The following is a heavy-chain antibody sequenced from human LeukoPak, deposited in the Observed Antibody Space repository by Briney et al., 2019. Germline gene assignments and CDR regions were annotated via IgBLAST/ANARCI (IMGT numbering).Heavy chain of an antibody. CDR1: GGSISSSSYY. J-gene: IGHJ4*02. CDR3: ARVTRLRVFDY. CDR2: IYYSGST. Sequence: PSETLSLTCTVSGGSISSSSYYWGWIRQPPGKGLEWIGSIYYSGSTYYNPSLKSRVTISVDTSKNQFSLKLSSVTAADTAVYYCARVTRLRVFDYWGQGTLVTVSS. V-gene: IGHV4-39*07. D-gene: IGHD1-1*01.